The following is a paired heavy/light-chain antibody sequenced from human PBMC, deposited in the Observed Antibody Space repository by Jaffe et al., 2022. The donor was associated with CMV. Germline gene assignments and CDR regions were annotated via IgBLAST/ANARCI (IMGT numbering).Heavy chain of an antibody. Sequence: EEQVVESGGGLVQPGGSLRLSCVASGFTFSRYWMSWVRQAPGKGLEWVGSIKQDGSEEHYVDSVKGRFTISRDNAKNSLYLQMSSLRAEDTALYYCARVPPYYSDTSDYYSWRYYGMDVWGQGTTVIVSS. D-gene: IGHD2-21*02. J-gene: IGHJ6*02. V-gene: IGHV3-7*01. CDR2: IKQDGSEE. CDR3: ARVPPYYSDTSDYYSWRYYGMDV. CDR1: GFTFSRYW.
Light chain of an antibody. Sequence: DIQMTQSPSTLSASVGDRVTLTCRASQSISNWLAWFQQTPGKAPKLLIYRASSLEYGVPSRFSGSGSGTEFFLTISSLQPDDFATYYCQQYNDFPLTFGGGTKVDI. CDR1: QSISNW. V-gene: IGKV1-5*03. CDR3: QQYNDFPLT. J-gene: IGKJ4*01. CDR2: RAS.